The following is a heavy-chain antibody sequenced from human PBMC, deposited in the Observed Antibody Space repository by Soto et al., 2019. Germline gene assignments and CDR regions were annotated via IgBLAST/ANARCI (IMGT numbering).Heavy chain of an antibody. CDR1: GFTFSSYS. CDR3: ARDLRMVYAIDFDY. J-gene: IGHJ4*02. CDR2: VSSSGSTI. V-gene: IGHV3-48*02. Sequence: GGSLRLSCAASGFTFSSYSMNWVRQAPGKGLEWVSYVSSSGSTIYYADSVKGRFTISRDNAKNSLYLQMNSLRDEDTAVYYCARDLRMVYAIDFDYWGQGTLVTVSS. D-gene: IGHD2-8*01.